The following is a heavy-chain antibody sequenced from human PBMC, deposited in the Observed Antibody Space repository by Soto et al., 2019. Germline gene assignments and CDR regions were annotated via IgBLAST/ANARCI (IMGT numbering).Heavy chain of an antibody. D-gene: IGHD3-22*01. CDR2: INHSGST. Sequence: SETLSLTCAVYGGSFSGYYWSWIRQPPGKGLEWIGEINHSGSTNYNPSLKSRVTISVDTSKNQFSLKLSSVTAADTAVYYCARPGSGYYYTTFDFWGQGTLVTVS. CDR3: ARPGSGYYYTTFDF. J-gene: IGHJ4*02. CDR1: GGSFSGYY. V-gene: IGHV4-34*01.